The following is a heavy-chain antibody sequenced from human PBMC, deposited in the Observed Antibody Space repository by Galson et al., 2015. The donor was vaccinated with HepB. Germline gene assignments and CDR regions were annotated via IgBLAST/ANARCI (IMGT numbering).Heavy chain of an antibody. V-gene: IGHV1-46*01. CDR1: GYTLTELS. J-gene: IGHJ5*02. Sequence: SVKVSCKVSGYTLTELSMHWVRQAPGQGLEWMGIINPSGGSTSYAQKFQGRVTMTRDTSTSTVYMELSSLRSEDTAVYYCARGKGIQLWFSWFDPWGQGTLVTVSS. CDR3: ARGKGIQLWFSWFDP. CDR2: INPSGGST. D-gene: IGHD5-18*01.